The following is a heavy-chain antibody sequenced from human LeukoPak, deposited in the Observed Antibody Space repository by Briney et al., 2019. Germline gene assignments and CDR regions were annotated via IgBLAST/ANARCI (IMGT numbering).Heavy chain of an antibody. CDR2: INPSGGST. Sequence: ASVKVSCKASGYTFTSYYMHWVRQAPGQGLEWMGIINPSGGSTSYAQKFQGRVTMTRDTSTSTAYMELRSLRSDDTAVYYCARDPKKRITMVRGVIRDYYGMDVWGQGTTVTVSS. CDR3: ARDPKKRITMVRGVIRDYYGMDV. D-gene: IGHD3-10*01. V-gene: IGHV1-46*01. J-gene: IGHJ6*02. CDR1: GYTFTSYY.